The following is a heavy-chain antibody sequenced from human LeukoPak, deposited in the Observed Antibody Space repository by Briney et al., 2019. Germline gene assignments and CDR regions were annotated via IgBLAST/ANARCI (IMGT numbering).Heavy chain of an antibody. CDR3: ARCDFWSGYYRDYYYYGMDV. D-gene: IGHD3-3*01. CDR1: GFTFSIYW. Sequence: PGRSLRLSCAASGFTFSIYWMSWVRQAPGKWLEWVANIKQDGSEKYYVDSVKGRFTISRDNAKNSLYLQMNSLRAEDTAVYYCARCDFWSGYYRDYYYYGMDVWGQGTTVTVSS. V-gene: IGHV3-7*01. J-gene: IGHJ6*02. CDR2: IKQDGSEK.